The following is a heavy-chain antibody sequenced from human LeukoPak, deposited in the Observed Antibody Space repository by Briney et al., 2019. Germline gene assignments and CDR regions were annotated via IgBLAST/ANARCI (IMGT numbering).Heavy chain of an antibody. Sequence: SETLSLTCTVSGGSISSYYYSWIRQPPGKGLEWIGYIYYSGSTNYNPSLKSRATISVDTSKNQFSLKLSSVTAADTALFYCVASGSYSYAFDIWGQGSVVTVSS. CDR3: VASGSYSYAFDI. V-gene: IGHV4-59*01. J-gene: IGHJ3*02. CDR2: IYYSGST. D-gene: IGHD1-26*01. CDR1: GGSISSYY.